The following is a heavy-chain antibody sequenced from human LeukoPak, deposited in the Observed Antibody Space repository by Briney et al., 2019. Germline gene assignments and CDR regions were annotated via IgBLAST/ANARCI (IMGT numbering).Heavy chain of an antibody. D-gene: IGHD3-10*01. CDR2: IYPGDSDT. V-gene: IGHV5-51*01. J-gene: IGHJ5*02. CDR3: ARGSGNSSWLDP. Sequence: GESLKISCRGSGYHFNHHWIGWVRQFPGKGLEWMGLIYPGDSDTKYNPSFEGHVTMSVDRSISAAFLQWSSLKASDTAMYYCARGSGNSSWLDPWGQGTLVTVSS. CDR1: GYHFNHHW.